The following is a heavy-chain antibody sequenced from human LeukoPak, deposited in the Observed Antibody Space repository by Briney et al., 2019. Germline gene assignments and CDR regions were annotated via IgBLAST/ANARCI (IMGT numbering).Heavy chain of an antibody. V-gene: IGHV1-2*02. Sequence: GASVKVSCKASEYTFTGYYMHWVRQAPGQGLEWMGWINPNSGGTNYAQKFQGRVTMTRDTSISTAYMELSRLRSDDTAVYYCARVPPMITFGGVIVSFDPWGQGTLVTVSS. J-gene: IGHJ5*02. CDR2: INPNSGGT. D-gene: IGHD3-16*02. CDR3: ARVPPMITFGGVIVSFDP. CDR1: EYTFTGYY.